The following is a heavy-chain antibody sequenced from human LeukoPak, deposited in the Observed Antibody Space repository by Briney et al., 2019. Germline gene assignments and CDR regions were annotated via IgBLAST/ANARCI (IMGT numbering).Heavy chain of an antibody. D-gene: IGHD3-10*01. J-gene: IGHJ6*03. CDR2: ISGSGGST. V-gene: IGHV3-23*01. CDR3: AKEAGSGSYYSDYYYYYMDV. Sequence: GGSLRLSYAASGFTFSSYAMSWVRQAPGKGLEWVSAISGSGGSTYYADSVKGRFTISRDNSKNTLYLQMNSLRAEDTAVYYCAKEAGSGSYYSDYYYYYMDVWGKGTTVTVSS. CDR1: GFTFSSYA.